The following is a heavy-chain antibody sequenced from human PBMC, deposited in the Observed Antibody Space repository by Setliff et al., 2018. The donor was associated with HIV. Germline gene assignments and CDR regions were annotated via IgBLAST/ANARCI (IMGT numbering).Heavy chain of an antibody. D-gene: IGHD3-10*01. CDR1: GFTFSGSA. Sequence: LKISCAASGFTFSGSAIHWVRQAPGKGLEWVGRIRSKDNSYATTYPASLKGRFTISRDDSKNTAYLQMYSLKTEDTAVYYCTRRLIDTYYYESGTYPSMDVWGKGTTVTVSS. V-gene: IGHV3-73*01. CDR3: TRRLIDTYYYESGTYPSMDV. J-gene: IGHJ6*03. CDR2: IRSKDNSYAT.